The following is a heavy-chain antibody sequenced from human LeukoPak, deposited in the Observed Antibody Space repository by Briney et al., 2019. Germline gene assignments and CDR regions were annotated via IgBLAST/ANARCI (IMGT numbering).Heavy chain of an antibody. CDR2: ITSNSDGGTT. D-gene: IGHD3-16*01. V-gene: IGHV3-15*01. CDR1: GFTFIYAW. CDR3: TTFGSDAFDI. Sequence: PGGSLRLSCAASGFTFIYAWMNWVRQAPGQGLEWVGRITSNSDGGTTDYAAPVKGRFTISRDDSKHTLYLQMNSLKTEDTAVYYCTTFGSDAFDIWGQGTMVTVSS. J-gene: IGHJ3*02.